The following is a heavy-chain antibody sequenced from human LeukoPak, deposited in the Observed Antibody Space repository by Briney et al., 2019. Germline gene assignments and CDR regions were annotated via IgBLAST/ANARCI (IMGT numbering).Heavy chain of an antibody. CDR3: ARAVDSSAFSPFQY. D-gene: IGHD3-22*01. V-gene: IGHV4-34*01. CDR2: INHSGST. CDR1: GGSFSGYY. J-gene: IGHJ1*01. Sequence: SETLSLTCAVYGGSFSGYYWSWIRQPPGKGLEWIGEINHSGSTNYNPSLKSRVTISVDTSKNQFSLKLKSVTAADTAVYYCARAVDSSAFSPFQYWGQGTLVTVSS.